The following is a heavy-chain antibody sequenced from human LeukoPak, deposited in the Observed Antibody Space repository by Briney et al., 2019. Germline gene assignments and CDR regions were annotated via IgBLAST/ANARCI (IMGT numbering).Heavy chain of an antibody. D-gene: IGHD6-6*01. V-gene: IGHV5-10-1*01. CDR3: ARQPYSSSGYGMDV. J-gene: IGHJ6*02. CDR1: GYSFTSYW. Sequence: GVSLKISCKGSGYSFTSYWISWVRQMPGKGLEWTGRIDPSDSYTNYSPSFQGHVTISADKSISTAYLQWSSLKASDTAMYYCARQPYSSSGYGMDVWGQGTTVTVSS. CDR2: IDPSDSYT.